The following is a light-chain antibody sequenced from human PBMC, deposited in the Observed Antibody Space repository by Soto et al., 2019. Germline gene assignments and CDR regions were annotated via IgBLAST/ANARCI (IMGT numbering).Light chain of an antibody. V-gene: IGKV3-11*01. CDR3: QQRINWPPG. CDR1: QSVTNY. CDR2: DAS. J-gene: IGKJ1*01. Sequence: IVLTQSPATQTLSPGERATLTCRASQSVTNYIAWYQQRPGQAPRLLIYDASNRATGVPARFSGSRSGTDFTLTISDLEPEDFGLYYCQQRINWPPGFGQGTKVDNK.